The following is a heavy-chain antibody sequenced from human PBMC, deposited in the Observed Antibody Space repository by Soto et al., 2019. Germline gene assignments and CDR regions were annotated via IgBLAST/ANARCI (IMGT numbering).Heavy chain of an antibody. CDR2: IIPIFGTA. CDR1: GYTFTSYA. D-gene: IGHD4-17*01. Sequence: SVKVSCKASGYTFTSYAISWVRQAPGQGLEWMGGIIPIFGTANYAQKFQGRVTITADESTSTAYMELSSLRSEDTAVYYCARDGPPPIPVKTTWEHHYYYYYGMDVWGQGTTVTVSS. CDR3: ARDGPPPIPVKTTWEHHYYYYYGMDV. V-gene: IGHV1-69*13. J-gene: IGHJ6*02.